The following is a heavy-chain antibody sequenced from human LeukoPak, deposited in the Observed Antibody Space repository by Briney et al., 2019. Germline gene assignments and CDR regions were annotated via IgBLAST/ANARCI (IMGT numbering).Heavy chain of an antibody. Sequence: GASVKVSCKASGYTFTGYYMHWVRQAPGQGLEWMGWINPNSGGTNYAQKFQGRVTMTRDTSISTAYMELSRLRSDDTAVYCCARSLGITVAGTVGGAFDIWGQGTMITVSS. CDR1: GYTFTGYY. J-gene: IGHJ3*02. V-gene: IGHV1-2*02. D-gene: IGHD6-19*01. CDR2: INPNSGGT. CDR3: ARSLGITVAGTVGGAFDI.